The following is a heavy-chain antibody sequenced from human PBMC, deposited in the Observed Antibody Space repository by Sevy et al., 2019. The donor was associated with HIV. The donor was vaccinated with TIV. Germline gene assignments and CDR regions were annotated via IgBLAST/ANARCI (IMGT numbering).Heavy chain of an antibody. Sequence: GGSLRLSCAASGFSFSSFGMNWVRQAPGKGLEWISSISGSGTRTAYADAVMGRFTISRDNSKNSLYLQMNSLRAEDTAVSYCAKDLTMVRGIIRSSLDYWGQGTLVTVSS. CDR2: ISGSGTRT. CDR1: GFSFSSFG. J-gene: IGHJ4*02. D-gene: IGHD3-10*01. V-gene: IGHV3-23*01. CDR3: AKDLTMVRGIIRSSLDY.